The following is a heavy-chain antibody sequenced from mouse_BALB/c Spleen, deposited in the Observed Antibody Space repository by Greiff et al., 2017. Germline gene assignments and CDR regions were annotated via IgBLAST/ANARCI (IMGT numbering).Heavy chain of an antibody. CDR1: GFTFSSYT. J-gene: IGHJ2*01. CDR2: ISSGGSYT. CDR3: TRDGRGGYQYYFDY. V-gene: IGHV5-6-4*01. Sequence: EVKLQESGGGLVKPGGSLKLSCAASGFTFSSYTMSWVRQTPEKRLEWVATISSGGSYTYYPDSVKGRFTISRDNAKNTLYLQMSSLKSEDTAMYYCTRDGRGGYQYYFDYWGQGTTLTVSS. D-gene: IGHD2-2*01.